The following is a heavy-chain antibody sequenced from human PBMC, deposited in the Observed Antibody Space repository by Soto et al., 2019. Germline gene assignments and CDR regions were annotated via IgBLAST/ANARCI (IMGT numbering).Heavy chain of an antibody. D-gene: IGHD6-19*01. CDR2: IYGGGTT. Sequence: EVQLVESGGGLIQPGGSLRLSCAASGFTVSSKYMTWVRQAPGKGLEWVSVIYGGGTTYYADSVKGRFTISRDNSKNTLYLQMNRLRAEDTAVYYFVQTTGWPGVDFWGQGTLVTVSS. V-gene: IGHV3-53*01. J-gene: IGHJ4*02. CDR1: GFTVSSKY. CDR3: VQTTGWPGVDF.